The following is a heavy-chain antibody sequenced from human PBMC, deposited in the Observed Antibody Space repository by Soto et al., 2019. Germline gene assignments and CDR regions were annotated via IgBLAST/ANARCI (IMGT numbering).Heavy chain of an antibody. D-gene: IGHD3-22*01. J-gene: IGHJ3*02. Sequence: VSCKAYGVTFTSYAISWVLQAPGQGLEWMGGIIPIFGTANYAQKFQGRVTITADKSTSTASMELSSLRSEETAVYYCAINRREMYYYGSSGYSPDAFDIWGQGTMVTVS. V-gene: IGHV1-69*06. CDR1: GVTFTSYA. CDR3: AINRREMYYYGSSGYSPDAFDI. CDR2: IIPIFGTA.